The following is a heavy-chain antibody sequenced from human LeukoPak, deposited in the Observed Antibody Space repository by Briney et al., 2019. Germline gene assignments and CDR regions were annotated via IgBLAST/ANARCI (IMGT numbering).Heavy chain of an antibody. D-gene: IGHD5-24*01. V-gene: IGHV1-46*01. J-gene: IGHJ6*03. Sequence: ASVKVSCKASGYTFTSYYMHWVRQAPGQGLEWMGIINPSGGSTSYAQKFQGRVTMTRDMSTSTVYMELSSLRSEDTAVYYCAREVRRDGYNGYYYYYYYMDVWGKGTTFTVSS. CDR3: AREVRRDGYNGYYYYYYYMDV. CDR1: GYTFTSYY. CDR2: INPSGGST.